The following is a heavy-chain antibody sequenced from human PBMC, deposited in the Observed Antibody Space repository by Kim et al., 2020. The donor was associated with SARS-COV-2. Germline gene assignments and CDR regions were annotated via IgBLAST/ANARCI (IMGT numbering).Heavy chain of an antibody. J-gene: IGHJ4*02. CDR3: ARGENYYDSSGRPEPSYFDY. D-gene: IGHD3-22*01. Sequence: RFTISRDNSKNALYLQMNSRRAEDTAVYYCARGENYYDSSGRPEPSYFDYWGQGTLVTVSS. V-gene: IGHV3-66*01.